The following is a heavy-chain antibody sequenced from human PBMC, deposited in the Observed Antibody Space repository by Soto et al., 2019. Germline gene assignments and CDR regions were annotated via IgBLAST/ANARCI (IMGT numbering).Heavy chain of an antibody. CDR1: GDSISSSSHY. D-gene: IGHD3-3*02. Sequence: SETLSLTCAVSGDSISSSSHYWAWIRQPPGKGLEWIGSIHYRANSYYSPSLKSRITISVDTSKNQISLRLSSVTAADTAVYYCARPLQLAVSGFDPWGQGTLVTVS. CDR3: ARPLQLAVSGFDP. J-gene: IGHJ5*02. V-gene: IGHV4-39*01. CDR2: IHYRANS.